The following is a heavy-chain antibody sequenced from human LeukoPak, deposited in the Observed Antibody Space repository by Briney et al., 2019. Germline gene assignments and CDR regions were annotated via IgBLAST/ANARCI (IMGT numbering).Heavy chain of an antibody. J-gene: IGHJ4*02. D-gene: IGHD3-22*01. V-gene: IGHV3-21*01. Sequence: GGSLRLSCAASGFTFSSYSMNWVRQAPGKGLEWVSSISSSSSYIYYADSVKGRFTISRDNAKNSLYLQMNSLRAEDTAVYYCARSPITMIVVATDYWGQGTLVTVSS. CDR3: ARSPITMIVVATDY. CDR1: GFTFSSYS. CDR2: ISSSSSYI.